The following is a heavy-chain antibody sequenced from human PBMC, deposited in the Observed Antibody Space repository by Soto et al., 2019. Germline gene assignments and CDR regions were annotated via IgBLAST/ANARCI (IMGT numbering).Heavy chain of an antibody. V-gene: IGHV4-59*01. Sequence: SETLSLTCTVSGGSISSYYWSWIRQPPGKGLEWIGYIYYSGSTNYNPSLKSRVIISVDTSKNQFSLKLSSVTAADTAVYYCARDNGYSYGYTLDHWGQGTLVTVSS. J-gene: IGHJ4*02. D-gene: IGHD5-18*01. CDR2: IYYSGST. CDR1: GGSISSYY. CDR3: ARDNGYSYGYTLDH.